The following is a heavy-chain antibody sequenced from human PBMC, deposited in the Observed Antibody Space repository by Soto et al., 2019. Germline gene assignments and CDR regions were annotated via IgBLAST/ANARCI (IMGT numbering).Heavy chain of an antibody. Sequence: QVQLQQWGAGLLKPSETLSLTCAVYGGSFSGYYWIWIRQPPGKGLEWIGEINHSGSTNYNPSLKSRVTISVDTSKNQFSLKLSSVTAADTAVYYCATAKESSGYYFDYWGQGTLVTVSS. D-gene: IGHD3-22*01. CDR1: GGSFSGYY. V-gene: IGHV4-34*01. CDR3: ATAKESSGYYFDY. CDR2: INHSGST. J-gene: IGHJ4*02.